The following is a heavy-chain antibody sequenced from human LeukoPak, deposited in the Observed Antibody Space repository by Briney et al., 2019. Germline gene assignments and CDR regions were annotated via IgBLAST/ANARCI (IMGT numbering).Heavy chain of an antibody. CDR2: ISDDGNNK. CDR3: ARVGGSSSPTTYYYYYMDV. Sequence: GGSLRLSCAASGFTFSSYGVSWVRQAPGKGLEWVAFISDDGNNKYGDSVKGRFTISRDDSKNTLYLQMNSLRAEDTAVYYCARVGGSSSPTTYYYYYMDVWGKGTTVTVSS. J-gene: IGHJ6*03. V-gene: IGHV3-30*03. D-gene: IGHD6-13*01. CDR1: GFTFSSYG.